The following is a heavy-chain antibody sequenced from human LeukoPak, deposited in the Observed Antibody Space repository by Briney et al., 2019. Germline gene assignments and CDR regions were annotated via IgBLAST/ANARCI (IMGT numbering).Heavy chain of an antibody. Sequence: GGSLRLSCAVSGFTFSSYSMNWVRQAPGKGLEWVSFISSGRTSIYYAESVKGRFTISRDNAKNSVYLQMNSLRAEDTALYYCARESLPSVRYGQTFDYWGQGTLVTVSS. CDR3: ARESLPSVRYGQTFDY. CDR1: GFTFSSYS. D-gene: IGHD5-18*01. J-gene: IGHJ4*02. V-gene: IGHV3-21*01. CDR2: ISSGRTSI.